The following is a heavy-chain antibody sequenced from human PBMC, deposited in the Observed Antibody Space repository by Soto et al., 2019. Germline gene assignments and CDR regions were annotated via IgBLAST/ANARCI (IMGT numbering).Heavy chain of an antibody. Sequence: GGSLRLSCAASGFTFSSYGMHWVRQAPGKGLEWVAVIWYDGSNKYYADSVKGRFTISRDNSKNTLYLQMNSLRAEDTAVYYCARGPYGSGSYYYYYGMDVWGQRTTVTVSS. D-gene: IGHD3-10*01. CDR1: GFTFSSYG. J-gene: IGHJ6*02. CDR2: IWYDGSNK. V-gene: IGHV3-33*01. CDR3: ARGPYGSGSYYYYYGMDV.